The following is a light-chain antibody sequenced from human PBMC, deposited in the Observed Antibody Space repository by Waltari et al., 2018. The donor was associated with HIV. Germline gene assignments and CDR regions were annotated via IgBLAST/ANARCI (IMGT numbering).Light chain of an antibody. CDR3: QSYDSSLSGSV. J-gene: IGLJ3*02. CDR1: SSNIGAGYD. Sequence: QSVLTQPPSVSGAPGQRVTISCTGSSSNIGAGYDVTWYQQLPGHAPKLLIYGNNNRPSGVPDRFSGSKSGTSASLAITGLQAEDEADYYCQSYDSSLSGSVFGGGTKLTVL. V-gene: IGLV1-40*01. CDR2: GNN.